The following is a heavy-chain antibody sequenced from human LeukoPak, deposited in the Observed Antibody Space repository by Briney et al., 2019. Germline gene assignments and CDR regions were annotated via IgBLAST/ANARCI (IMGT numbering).Heavy chain of an antibody. Sequence: GGSLRLSCVASGFTFSSYGMHWVRQAPGKGLEWVAFIRYDGSGKYYADSVKGRFTISRDNSKNTLYLQMNTLRAEDTAVYFCAREEHYRRYFALWGRGTLVTVSS. D-gene: IGHD3-16*02. CDR3: AREEHYRRYFAL. CDR1: GFTFSSYG. CDR2: IRYDGSGK. V-gene: IGHV3-30*02. J-gene: IGHJ2*01.